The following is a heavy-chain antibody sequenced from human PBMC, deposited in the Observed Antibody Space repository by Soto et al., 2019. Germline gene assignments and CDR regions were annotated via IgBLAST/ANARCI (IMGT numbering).Heavy chain of an antibody. CDR1: GGSISGFF. Sequence: SETLSLTCTVSGGSISGFFWTWVRQPPGMPLEGLGHVAASGSTAYNPSLQSRLSLSLDVSKNRFSLELTSVTAADTATYFCARGGSTHYYYGLDVWGQGTKVTVSS. CDR2: VAASGST. CDR3: ARGGSTHYYYGLDV. V-gene: IGHV4-4*07. J-gene: IGHJ6*02.